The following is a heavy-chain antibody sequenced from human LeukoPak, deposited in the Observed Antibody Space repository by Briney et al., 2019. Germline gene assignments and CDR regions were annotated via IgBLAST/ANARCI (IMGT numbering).Heavy chain of an antibody. Sequence: GGSLRLSCAASGFTFNGYAMHWVRQAPGKGLEWVALIWYDGSNKYYTDSVKGRFTVSRDNSKNTLYLQMSTLRAEDTAVYYCAGDDYGSGAYFDLWGQGTLVTVSA. J-gene: IGHJ4*02. CDR3: AGDDYGSGAYFDL. CDR1: GFTFNGYA. V-gene: IGHV3-33*01. D-gene: IGHD3-10*01. CDR2: IWYDGSNK.